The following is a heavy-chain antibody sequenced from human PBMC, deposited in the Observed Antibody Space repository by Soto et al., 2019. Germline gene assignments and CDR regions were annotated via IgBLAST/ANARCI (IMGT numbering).Heavy chain of an antibody. CDR2: FDPEDGET. CDR1: GYTLTELS. D-gene: IGHD5-18*01. CDR3: ATNTYSGYSYGPDAFDI. J-gene: IGHJ3*02. Sequence: WASVKVSCKVSGYTLTELSMHWVRQAPGKGLEWMGGFDPEDGETIYAQKFQGRVTMTEDTSTDTAYMELSSLRSEDTAVYYCATNTYSGYSYGPDAFDIWGQGTMVTVSS. V-gene: IGHV1-24*01.